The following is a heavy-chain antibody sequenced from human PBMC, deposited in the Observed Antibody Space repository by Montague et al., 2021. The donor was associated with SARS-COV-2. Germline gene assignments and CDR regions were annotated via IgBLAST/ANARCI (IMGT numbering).Heavy chain of an antibody. CDR3: ARDLGDY. Sequence: GSTNYNTSLKVRATISVDTAKTQFSLKLSSVTAADTAVYYCARDLGDYWGQGTLVTVSS. V-gene: IGHV4-59*01. J-gene: IGHJ4*02. CDR2: GST.